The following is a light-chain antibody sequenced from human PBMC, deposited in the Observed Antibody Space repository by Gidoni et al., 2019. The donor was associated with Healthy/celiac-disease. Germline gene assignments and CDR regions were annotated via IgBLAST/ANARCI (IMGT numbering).Light chain of an antibody. V-gene: IGKV3-11*01. CDR2: DAS. CDR1: QSVSSY. Sequence: ELVLTQSPATLSLSPGERATLSCRASQSVSSYLAWYQQKPGQAPRLLIYDASNRATGIPARFSGSGSGTDCTLTISSLEPEDFAVYYCQQRSNWPRLTFGGXTKVEIK. CDR3: QQRSNWPRLT. J-gene: IGKJ4*01.